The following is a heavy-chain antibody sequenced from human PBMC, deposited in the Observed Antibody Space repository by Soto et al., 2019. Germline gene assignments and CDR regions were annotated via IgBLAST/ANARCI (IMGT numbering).Heavy chain of an antibody. D-gene: IGHD6-19*01. J-gene: IGHJ4*02. CDR2: IWYDGSNK. Sequence: QPGGSLRLSCAASGFTFSSYGMHWVRQAPGKGLEWVAVIWYDGSNKYYADSVKGRFTISRDNAKNSLYLQMNSLRAEDTAVYYCARDGGIAVAIDYWGQGTLVTVSS. V-gene: IGHV3-33*01. CDR1: GFTFSSYG. CDR3: ARDGGIAVAIDY.